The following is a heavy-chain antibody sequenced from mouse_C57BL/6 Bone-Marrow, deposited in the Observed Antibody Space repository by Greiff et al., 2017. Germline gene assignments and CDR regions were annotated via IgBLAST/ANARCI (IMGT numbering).Heavy chain of an antibody. CDR3: ASELVRTY. J-gene: IGHJ2*01. V-gene: IGHV1-64*01. D-gene: IGHD2-14*01. CDR1: GYTFTSYW. CDR2: IHPNSGST. Sequence: VQLQQSGPELVKPGASVKLSCKASGYTFTSYWMHWVKQRPGQGLEWIGMIHPNSGSTNYNEKFKSKATLTVDKSSSTAYMQLSSLTSEDSAVYYCASELVRTYWGQGTTLTVSS.